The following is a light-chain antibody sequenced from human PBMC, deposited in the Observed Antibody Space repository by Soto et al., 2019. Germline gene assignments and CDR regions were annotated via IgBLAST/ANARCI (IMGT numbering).Light chain of an antibody. CDR2: DAS. CDR3: QQPSNWQWT. Sequence: EIVLTQSPATLYLSPGERATLSCRASQSVSSYLAWYQQKPGQAPRLLIYDASNRATGIPARFSGSGSGTDFTLTISSLEPEDFAVYYCQQPSNWQWTFGQGTKVEIK. CDR1: QSVSSY. V-gene: IGKV3-11*01. J-gene: IGKJ1*01.